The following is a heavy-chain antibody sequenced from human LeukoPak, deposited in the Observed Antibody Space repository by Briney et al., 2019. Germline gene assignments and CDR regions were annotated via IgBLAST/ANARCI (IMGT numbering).Heavy chain of an antibody. Sequence: PGETLRLSCVASGFTFRHYDMSWVRQAPGKGLEWVSSINTSGGSTYYADSLQGRFTISRDNSKNTLHLQMNNVRAEDTAVYYCARDAGYGYDRFDYWGQGTLVTVSS. D-gene: IGHD5-18*01. CDR3: ARDAGYGYDRFDY. J-gene: IGHJ4*02. V-gene: IGHV3-23*01. CDR1: GFTFRHYD. CDR2: INTSGGST.